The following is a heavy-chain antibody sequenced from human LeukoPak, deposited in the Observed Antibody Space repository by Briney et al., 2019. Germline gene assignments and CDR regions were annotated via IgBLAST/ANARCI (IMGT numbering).Heavy chain of an antibody. D-gene: IGHD2-15*01. V-gene: IGHV3-9*01. CDR1: GFTFDDYA. CDR2: ISWNSGSI. CDR3: AKGGGSLIGAFDI. J-gene: IGHJ3*02. Sequence: GGSLRLSCAASGFTFDDYAMHWVRQAPGKGLEWVSGISWNSGSIGYADSVKGRFTISRDNAKNSLYLQMNSLRAEDTALYYCAKGGGSLIGAFDIWGQETMVTVSS.